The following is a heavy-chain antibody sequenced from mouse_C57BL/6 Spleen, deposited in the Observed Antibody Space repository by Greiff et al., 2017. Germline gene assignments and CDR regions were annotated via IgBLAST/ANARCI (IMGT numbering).Heavy chain of an antibody. CDR3: TRGGYYWYFDV. V-gene: IGHV5-9-1*02. CDR2: ISSGGDYI. CDR1: GFTFSSYA. Sequence: EVKLQESGEGLVKPGGSLKLSCAASGFTFSSYAMSWVRQTPEKRLEWVAYISSGGDYIYYAATVKGRFTISRDNARNTLYLQMSSLMSEDTAMYYCTRGGYYWYFDVWGTGTTVTVSS. J-gene: IGHJ1*03. D-gene: IGHD2-2*01.